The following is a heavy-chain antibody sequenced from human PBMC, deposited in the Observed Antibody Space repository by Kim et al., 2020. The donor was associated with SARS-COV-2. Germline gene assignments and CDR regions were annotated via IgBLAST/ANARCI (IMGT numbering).Heavy chain of an antibody. J-gene: IGHJ5*02. CDR1: GFTFSSYS. D-gene: IGHD3-10*01. CDR2: ISSSSSYI. V-gene: IGHV3-21*01. CDR3: ARDSYAGTTGFGDPTNWFDP. Sequence: GGSLRLSCAASGFTFSSYSMNWARQAPGKGLEWVSSISSSSSYIYYADSVKGRFTISRDNAKNSLYLQMNSLRAEDTAVYYCARDSYAGTTGFGDPTNWFDPWGQGTLVTVSS.